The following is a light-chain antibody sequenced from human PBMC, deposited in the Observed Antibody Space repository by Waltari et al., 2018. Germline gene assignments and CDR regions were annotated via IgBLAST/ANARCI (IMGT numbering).Light chain of an antibody. CDR3: QHYNNLPLT. J-gene: IGKJ4*01. CDR1: QNVASN. CDR2: GAS. Sequence: EVVITQYPATLSVSPGEGASLSCRASQNVASNLAWYQQKSGQAPRLLIYGASTRATGIPARFSGSGSGTEFALTISSLQSEDSAVYYCQHYNNLPLTFGGGSKVEI. V-gene: IGKV3-15*01.